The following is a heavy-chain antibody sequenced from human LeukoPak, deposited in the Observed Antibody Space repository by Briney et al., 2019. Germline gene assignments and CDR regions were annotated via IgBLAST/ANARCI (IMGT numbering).Heavy chain of an antibody. D-gene: IGHD6-13*01. V-gene: IGHV4-30-4*08. CDR3: ARGGSSSWYY. J-gene: IGHJ4*02. CDR1: GGTISSGDYY. CDR2: IYYSGST. Sequence: SETLSLTCTVSGGTISSGDYYWSWIRQPPGKGLEWIGYIYYSGSTYYNPSLKSRVTISVDTSKNQFSLKLSSVTAADTAVYYCARGGSSSWYYWGQGTLVTVSS.